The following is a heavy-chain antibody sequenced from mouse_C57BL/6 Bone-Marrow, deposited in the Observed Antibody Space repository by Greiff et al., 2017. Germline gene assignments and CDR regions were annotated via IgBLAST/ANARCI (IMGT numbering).Heavy chain of an antibody. CDR2: IWRGGST. V-gene: IGHV2-5*01. CDR1: GFSLTSYG. D-gene: IGHD1-1*01. J-gene: IGHJ4*01. CDR3: AKNWGYGSSYGYAMDY. Sequence: VQGVESGPGLVQPSQSLSITCTVSGFSLTSYGVHWVRQSPGKGLEWLGVIWRGGSTDYNEAFMSRMSITKDNSKSQVFFKMNSLQADDTAIYYCAKNWGYGSSYGYAMDYWGQGTSVTVSS.